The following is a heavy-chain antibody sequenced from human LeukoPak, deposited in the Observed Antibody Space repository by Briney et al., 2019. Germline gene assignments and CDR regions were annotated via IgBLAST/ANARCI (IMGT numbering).Heavy chain of an antibody. V-gene: IGHV3-30*04. D-gene: IGHD3-3*01. CDR1: GFTFSSYT. CDR2: ISSDGSNK. Sequence: SLRLSCAASGFTFSSYTIHWVRQAPGKGLEWVALISSDGSNKFYANSVKGRFTISRDNSKKTVYLQMNSLRGEDTAVYSCARGATNDFWSGYGWFDPWGQGTLVTVSS. CDR3: ARGATNDFWSGYGWFDP. J-gene: IGHJ5*02.